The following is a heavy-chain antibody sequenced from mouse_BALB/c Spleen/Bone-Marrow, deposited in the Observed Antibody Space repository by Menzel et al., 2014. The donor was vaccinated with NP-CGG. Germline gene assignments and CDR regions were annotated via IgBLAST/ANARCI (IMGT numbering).Heavy chain of an antibody. CDR3: ARERYDYDWKDY. Sequence: QVQLQQPGAELVKPGASVKLSCKASGYTFTSYWMPFVQPLPGQCLALLGELHPSNGRTNYNETFKSKATLTVDKSSSTAYMQLSSLTSEDSAVYYCARERYDYDWKDYWGQGTTLTV. D-gene: IGHD2-4*01. J-gene: IGHJ2*01. CDR1: GYTFTSYW. V-gene: IGHV1S81*02. CDR2: LHPSNGRT.